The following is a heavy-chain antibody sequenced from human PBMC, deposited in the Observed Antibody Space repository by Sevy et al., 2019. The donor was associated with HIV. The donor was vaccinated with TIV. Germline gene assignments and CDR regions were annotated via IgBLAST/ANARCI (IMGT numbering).Heavy chain of an antibody. CDR3: ARQVYYYTDAFDI. Sequence: SETLSLTCAVSDYSIRSGYYWGWIRQAPGKGLEWIGSVYQSGSTHYNPSLKSRVTISVDTPKTHFSLKLDSVTAADTAVYYCARQVYYYTDAFDIWGQGTMVTVSS. J-gene: IGHJ3*02. V-gene: IGHV4-38-2*01. D-gene: IGHD3-22*01. CDR2: VYQSGST. CDR1: DYSIRSGYY.